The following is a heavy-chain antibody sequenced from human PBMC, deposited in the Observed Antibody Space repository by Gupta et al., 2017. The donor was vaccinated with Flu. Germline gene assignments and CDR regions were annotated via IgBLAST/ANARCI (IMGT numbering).Heavy chain of an antibody. Sequence: EVQLVESGGGLVQPGRSLRLSCAVSGFTLDDYAMHWVRQAPGKGLEWVSGINWNSDNIGYEDSVEGRFTMSRENAKNSLYLEMNSLRAEDTALYDCAKDSLSSGGSRIDYWGQGTLVTVSS. J-gene: IGHJ4*02. D-gene: IGHD3-16*01. CDR1: GFTLDDYA. CDR3: AKDSLSSGGSRIDY. V-gene: IGHV3-9*01. CDR2: INWNSDNI.